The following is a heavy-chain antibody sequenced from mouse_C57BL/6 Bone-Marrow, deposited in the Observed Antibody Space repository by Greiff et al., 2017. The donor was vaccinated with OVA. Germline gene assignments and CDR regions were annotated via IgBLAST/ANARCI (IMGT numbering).Heavy chain of an antibody. Sequence: VKLMESGAELVRPGTSVKVSCKASGYAFTNYLIEWVKQRPGQGLEWIGVINPGSGGTNYTEKFKGKATLTADKSSNTAYLQLSSLTSEDSAVYFTARSGLGRLDYWGQGTTLTVSS. J-gene: IGHJ2*01. CDR2: INPGSGGT. D-gene: IGHD4-1*01. V-gene: IGHV1-54*02. CDR3: ARSGLGRLDY. CDR1: GYAFTNYL.